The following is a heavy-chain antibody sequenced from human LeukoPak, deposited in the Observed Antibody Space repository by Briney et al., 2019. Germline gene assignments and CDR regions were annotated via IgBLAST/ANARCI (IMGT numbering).Heavy chain of an antibody. J-gene: IGHJ5*02. CDR2: IRSKANSYAT. CDR1: GFTFSGSA. CDR3: TRHRSGSSSTNWFDP. Sequence: GGSLRLSCAASGFTFSGSAMHWVRQASGKGLEWVGRIRSKANSYATAYAASVKGRFTISRDDSKNTAYRQMNSLKTEDTAAYYCTRHRSGSSSTNWFDPWGQGTLVTVSS. V-gene: IGHV3-73*01. D-gene: IGHD1-26*01.